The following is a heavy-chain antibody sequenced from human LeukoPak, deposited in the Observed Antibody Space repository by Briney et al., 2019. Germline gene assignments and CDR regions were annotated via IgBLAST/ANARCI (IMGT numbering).Heavy chain of an antibody. Sequence: SETLSLTCTVSGGSISSYYWSWIRQPPGKGLEWIGYIYYSGSTNYNPSLKSRVTISVDTSKNQFSLKLSFVTAADTAVYYCARVPGYPTPYYFDYWGQGTLVTVSS. D-gene: IGHD3-9*01. CDR2: IYYSGST. V-gene: IGHV4-59*01. J-gene: IGHJ4*02. CDR3: ARVPGYPTPYYFDY. CDR1: GGSISSYY.